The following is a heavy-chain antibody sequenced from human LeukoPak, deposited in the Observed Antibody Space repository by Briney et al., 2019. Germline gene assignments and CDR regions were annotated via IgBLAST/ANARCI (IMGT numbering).Heavy chain of an antibody. D-gene: IGHD5-18*01. CDR2: ISTSSSTI. CDR3: ARVPSGYTLGYGYYYYYMDV. J-gene: IGHJ6*03. Sequence: GGSLRLACAVSGFTFSDYTMAWVRQAPGKGLEWVSYISTSSSTIYYADSVKGRFTISRDNTKNALYLQMNSLRAEDTAVYYCARVPSGYTLGYGYYYYYMDVWGKGTTVTVSS. V-gene: IGHV3-48*04. CDR1: GFTFSDYT.